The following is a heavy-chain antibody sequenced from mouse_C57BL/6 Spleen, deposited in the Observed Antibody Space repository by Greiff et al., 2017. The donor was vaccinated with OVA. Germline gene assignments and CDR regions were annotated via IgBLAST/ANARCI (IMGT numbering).Heavy chain of an antibody. D-gene: IGHD2-12*01. V-gene: IGHV2-6-1*01. CDR3: ARHAYYTQDWYFDV. CDR2: IWSDGST. J-gene: IGHJ1*03. CDR1: GFSLTSYG. Sequence: VKLMESGPGLVAPSQSLSITCTVSGFSLTSYGVHWVRQPPGKGLEWLVVIWSDGSTTYNSALKSRLSISKDNSKSQVFLKMNSLQTDDTAMYYCARHAYYTQDWYFDVWGTGTTVTVSS.